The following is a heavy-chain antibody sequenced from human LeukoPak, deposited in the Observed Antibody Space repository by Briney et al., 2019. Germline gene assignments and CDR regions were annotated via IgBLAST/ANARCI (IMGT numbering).Heavy chain of an antibody. D-gene: IGHD5-24*01. CDR1: GGSISSSTYY. V-gene: IGHV4-31*03. Sequence: SETLSLTCTVSGGSISSSTYYWNWIRQYPGRGLEWIGYIYNSGTTYYNPSLKSRVTISVDTSKNQFSLKLNSMSAADTAVYYCVEAPNPYYFDDWGQGTLVTVSS. CDR2: IYNSGTT. J-gene: IGHJ4*02. CDR3: VEAPNPYYFDD.